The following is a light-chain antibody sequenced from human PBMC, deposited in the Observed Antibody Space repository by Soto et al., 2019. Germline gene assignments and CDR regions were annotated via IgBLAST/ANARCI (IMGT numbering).Light chain of an antibody. CDR1: NANIGAGFA. V-gene: IGLV1-40*01. J-gene: IGLJ1*01. CDR3: HCSYGRLNCYV. Sequence: QSVLTQPPSVSGAPGQRVTISCTGSNANIGAGFAVPWYQQLPGTAPKLLIHGNNNRPSGVPDRFSGSKSDTSASLAITGRQADDEAADYCHCSYGRLNCYVFGTGTKVTVL. CDR2: GNN.